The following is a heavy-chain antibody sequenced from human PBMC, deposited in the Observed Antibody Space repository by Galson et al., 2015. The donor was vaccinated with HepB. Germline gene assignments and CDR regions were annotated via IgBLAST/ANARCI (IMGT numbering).Heavy chain of an antibody. Sequence: SVKVSCKASGYTFTSYAMNWVRQAPGQGLEWMGWINTNTGNPTYAQGFTGRFVFSLDTSVSTAYLQISSLKAEDTAVYYCARTYGMIAAAGTTPYYYYYGMDVWGQGTTVTVSS. CDR2: INTNTGNP. D-gene: IGHD6-13*01. CDR1: GYTFTSYA. CDR3: ARTYGMIAAAGTTPYYYYYGMDV. V-gene: IGHV7-4-1*02. J-gene: IGHJ6*02.